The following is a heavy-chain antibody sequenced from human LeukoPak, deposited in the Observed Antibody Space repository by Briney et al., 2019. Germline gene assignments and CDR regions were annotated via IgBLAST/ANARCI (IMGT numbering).Heavy chain of an antibody. D-gene: IGHD3-10*01. CDR1: GFTFSSYA. Sequence: PGGSLRLSCAASGFTFSSYAMHWVRQAPGKGLEWVAVISYDGSNKYYADSVKGRFTISRDNSKNTLYLQMNSLRAEDTAMYYCARDGSMVRGVIITDYGMDVWGKGTTVTVSS. J-gene: IGHJ6*04. V-gene: IGHV3-30*04. CDR2: ISYDGSNK. CDR3: ARDGSMVRGVIITDYGMDV.